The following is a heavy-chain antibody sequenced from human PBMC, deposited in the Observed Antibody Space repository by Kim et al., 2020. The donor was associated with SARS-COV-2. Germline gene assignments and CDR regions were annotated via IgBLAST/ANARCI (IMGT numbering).Heavy chain of an antibody. CDR2: IYYSGST. CDR1: GGSISSYY. J-gene: IGHJ3*02. CDR3: ARSEFDYDSSGYAFDI. V-gene: IGHV4-59*08. D-gene: IGHD3-22*01. Sequence: SETLSLTCTVSGGSISSYYWSWIRQPPGKGLEWIGYIYYSGSTNYNPSLKSRVTISVDTSKNQFSLKLSSVTAADTAVYYCARSEFDYDSSGYAFDIWGQGTMVTVSS.